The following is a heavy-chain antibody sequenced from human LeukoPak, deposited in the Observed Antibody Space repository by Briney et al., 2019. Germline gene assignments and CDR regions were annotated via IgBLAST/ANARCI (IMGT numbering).Heavy chain of an antibody. CDR1: GFTFSTYS. CDR2: ISSSSSTI. J-gene: IGHJ3*02. V-gene: IGHV3-48*04. D-gene: IGHD6-13*01. CDR3: ARTLRYSSSWYFAFDI. Sequence: TGGSLRLSCAASGFTFSTYSMNWVRQAPGKGLEWVSYISSSSSTIYYADSVKGRFTISRDNAKNSLYLQMNSLRAEDTAVYYCARTLRYSSSWYFAFDIWGQGTMVTVSS.